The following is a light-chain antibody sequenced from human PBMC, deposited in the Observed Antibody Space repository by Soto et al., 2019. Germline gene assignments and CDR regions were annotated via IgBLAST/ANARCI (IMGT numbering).Light chain of an antibody. CDR3: QQSYSAPQT. V-gene: IGKV1-39*01. CDR2: AVS. CDR1: QSISTY. J-gene: IGKJ1*01. Sequence: DIQLTQSPSSLSASVGDRVTITCRASQSISTYLNWYQHKPGKAPKVVIYAVSSLQSGVPSSFSGSGSGTVFTLTISSLQPEDFATYYCQQSYSAPQTFGQGTKVDIK.